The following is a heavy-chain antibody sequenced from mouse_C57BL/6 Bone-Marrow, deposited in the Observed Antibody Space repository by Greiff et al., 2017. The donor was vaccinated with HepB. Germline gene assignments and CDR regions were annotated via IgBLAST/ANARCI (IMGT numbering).Heavy chain of an antibody. CDR3: ARDEGYFPFAY. Sequence: EVQGVESGGGLVQSGRSLRLSCATSGFTFSDFYMEWVRQAPGKGLEWIAASRNKANDYTTEYSASVKGRFIVSRDTSQSILYLQMNALRAEDTAIYYCARDEGYFPFAYWGQGTLVTVSA. CDR1: GFTFSDFY. J-gene: IGHJ3*01. D-gene: IGHD2-3*01. V-gene: IGHV7-1*01. CDR2: SRNKANDYTT.